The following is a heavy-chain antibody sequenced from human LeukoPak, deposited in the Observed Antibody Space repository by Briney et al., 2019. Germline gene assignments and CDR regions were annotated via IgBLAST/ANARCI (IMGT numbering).Heavy chain of an antibody. CDR2: IYTSGGT. D-gene: IGHD2-8*01. CDR1: GASMTSYY. CDR3: ARRGVLMVYATEYYFDY. Sequence: PSETLSLTCTVSGASMTSYYWSWIRQPAGKGLEWLGRIYTSGGTNYNPSLKSRVTISVDTSKNQFSLKLSSVTAADTAVYYCARRGVLMVYATEYYFDYWGQGTLVTVSS. J-gene: IGHJ4*02. V-gene: IGHV4-4*07.